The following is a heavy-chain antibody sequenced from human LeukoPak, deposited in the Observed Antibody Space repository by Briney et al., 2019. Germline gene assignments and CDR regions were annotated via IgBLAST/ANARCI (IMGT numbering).Heavy chain of an antibody. CDR2: ISYDGSNK. CDR3: ARGPRGTIFGVVTLYYFDY. D-gene: IGHD3-3*01. J-gene: IGHJ4*02. V-gene: IGHV3-30*04. CDR1: GLTFSSYA. Sequence: QPGRSLRLSCAASGLTFSSYAMHWVRQAPGKGLEWVAVISYDGSNKYYADSVKGRFTISRGNSKNTLYLQMNSLRAEDTAVYYCARGPRGTIFGVVTLYYFDYWGQGTLVTVSS.